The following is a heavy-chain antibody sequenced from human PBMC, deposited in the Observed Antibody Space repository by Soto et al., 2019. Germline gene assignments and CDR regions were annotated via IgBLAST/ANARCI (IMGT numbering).Heavy chain of an antibody. CDR1: GGTFSSYA. D-gene: IGHD6-6*01. Sequence: QVQLVQSGAEVKKPGSSVKVSCKASGGTFSSYAISWVRQAPGQGLEWMGGIIPIFGTANYAQKFQGRVTITADKSTSTAYMELSSLRSEDTVVYYCARDQGIAARLRSTWFDPWGQGTLVTVSS. J-gene: IGHJ5*02. CDR2: IIPIFGTA. CDR3: ARDQGIAARLRSTWFDP. V-gene: IGHV1-69*06.